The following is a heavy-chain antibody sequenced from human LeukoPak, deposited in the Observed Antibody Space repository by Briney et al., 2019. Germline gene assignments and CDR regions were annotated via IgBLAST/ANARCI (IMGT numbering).Heavy chain of an antibody. V-gene: IGHV3-66*01. CDR3: ARVKVGITYWFDP. D-gene: IGHD1-26*01. CDR1: GFTVIYNF. CDR2: IYSGGST. Sequence: GGSLRLSCAASGFTVIYNFMSCVRQAPGKGLEWVSVIYSGGSTYYADSVKGRFTISRDNSKNTVYLQMNSLRVDDTAVYYCARVKVGITYWFDPWGQGTLVTVSS. J-gene: IGHJ5*02.